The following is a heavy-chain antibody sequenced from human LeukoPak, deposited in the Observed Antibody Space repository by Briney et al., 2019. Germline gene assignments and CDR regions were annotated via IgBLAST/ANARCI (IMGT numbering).Heavy chain of an antibody. V-gene: IGHV1-8*01. D-gene: IGHD3-10*01. Sequence: ASVKVSCKASGYTFTSYDINWVRQATGQGLEWMGWMNPNSGNTGYAQKFHGRVTMTRNTSISTAYMELSSLRSADTAVYYCARGPLWFGTPRYFDYWGQGTLVTVSS. CDR2: MNPNSGNT. J-gene: IGHJ4*02. CDR1: GYTFTSYD. CDR3: ARGPLWFGTPRYFDY.